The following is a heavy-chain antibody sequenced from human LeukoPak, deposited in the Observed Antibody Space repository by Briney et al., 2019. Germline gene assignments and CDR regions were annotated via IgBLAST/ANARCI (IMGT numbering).Heavy chain of an antibody. D-gene: IGHD3-22*01. CDR2: INHSGST. V-gene: IGHV4-34*01. Sequence: SETLSLTCAVYGGSFSGYYWSWIRQPPGKGLEWIGEINHSGSTNYNPSLKSRVTISVDTSKNQFSLKLTSLTAADTAVYYCARGVAYYDSSGYFDSWGQGTLVTVSS. J-gene: IGHJ4*02. CDR1: GGSFSGYY. CDR3: ARGVAYYDSSGYFDS.